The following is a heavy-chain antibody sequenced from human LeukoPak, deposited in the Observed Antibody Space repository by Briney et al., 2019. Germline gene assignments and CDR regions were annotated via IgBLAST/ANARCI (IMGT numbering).Heavy chain of an antibody. CDR1: GFTFSSYS. CDR2: ISSSGSTI. D-gene: IGHD3-10*01. V-gene: IGHV3-48*04. Sequence: GRSLRLSCAASGFTFSSYSMNWVRQAPGKGLEWVSSISSSGSTIDYADSVKGRFTISRDNAKNSLYLHMNSLRAEDTAVYYCAKAGPGFGFDYWGQGTLVTVSS. J-gene: IGHJ4*02. CDR3: AKAGPGFGFDY.